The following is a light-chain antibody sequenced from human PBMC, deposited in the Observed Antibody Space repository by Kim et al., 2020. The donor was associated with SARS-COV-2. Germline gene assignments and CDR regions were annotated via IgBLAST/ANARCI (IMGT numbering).Light chain of an antibody. Sequence: GQSVTIYCTGTSSVVGVYNYVSWYQQHPGKAPELLIYEVSKRPSGVPDRFSGSKSGNTASLTVSGIQAEDEADYYCSSYAGSNNPVFGGGTQLTVL. CDR1: SSVVGVYNY. J-gene: IGLJ3*02. CDR3: SSYAGSNNPV. CDR2: EVS. V-gene: IGLV2-8*01.